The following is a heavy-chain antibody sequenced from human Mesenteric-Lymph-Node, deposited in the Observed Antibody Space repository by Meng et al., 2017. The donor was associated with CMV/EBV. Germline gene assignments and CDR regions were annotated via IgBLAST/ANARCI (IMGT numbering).Heavy chain of an antibody. CDR1: P. J-gene: IGHJ4*02. Sequence: PWNWIRQTRSTGLEWLGRTYYRSKYINDYAVSVKSRLTVKPDTSKNQFSLQLDSVTPADTAVYYCASAFVGYYSDRSVYYYTPFDSWGQGTLVTVSS. CDR2: TYYRSKYIN. D-gene: IGHD3-22*01. V-gene: IGHV6-1*01. CDR3: ASAFVGYYSDRSVYYYTPFDS.